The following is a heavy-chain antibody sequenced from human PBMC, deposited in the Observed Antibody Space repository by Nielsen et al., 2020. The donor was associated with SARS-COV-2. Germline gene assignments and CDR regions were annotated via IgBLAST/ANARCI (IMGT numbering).Heavy chain of an antibody. D-gene: IGHD2-2*01. V-gene: IGHV4-61*02. Sequence: WIRQPPGKGLEWLGRIDTSGYTNYHPSLSSRATISMDTSKNQFSLKLNSVTAADTAVYFCATLEGCSSSSCWRGDYFGLDVWGHGTTVTVSS. CDR2: IDTSGYT. CDR3: ATLEGCSSSSCWRGDYFGLDV. J-gene: IGHJ6*02.